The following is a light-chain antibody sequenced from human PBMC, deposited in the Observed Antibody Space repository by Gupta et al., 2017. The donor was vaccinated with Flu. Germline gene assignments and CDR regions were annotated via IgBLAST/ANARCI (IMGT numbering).Light chain of an antibody. V-gene: IGKV1-39*01. J-gene: IGKJ1*01. CDR2: AAS. CDR1: RDIYTY. CDR3: QQSYSPVPT. Sequence: DLQMNQPPSPLSASVGDRVTITCRASRDIYTYVHWYQQKSGKAPKLLIYAASRFQSGVPSRISGSGSGTDFTLTIRSLQPEDFATYYCQQSYSPVPTFGQGTKVEIK.